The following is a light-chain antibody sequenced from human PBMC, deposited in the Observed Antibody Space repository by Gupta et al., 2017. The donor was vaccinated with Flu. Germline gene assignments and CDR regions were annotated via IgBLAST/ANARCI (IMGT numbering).Light chain of an antibody. J-gene: IGKJ1*01. V-gene: IGKV4-1*01. CDR2: WAS. Sequence: FLGERATINCKSSQSVLYSSNNKNYLAWYQHKSGQPPRLLIYWASTRESGVPDRFSGSGSGTDFTLTISSLQAEDVAVYYCHQYTTTPWTCGQGTKVEIK. CDR3: HQYTTTPWT. CDR1: QSVLYSSNNKNY.